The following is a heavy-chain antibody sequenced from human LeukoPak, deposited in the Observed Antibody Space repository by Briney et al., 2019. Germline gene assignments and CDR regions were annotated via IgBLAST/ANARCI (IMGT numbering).Heavy chain of an antibody. CDR2: IKSDGTSI. Sequence: TGGSLRLSCAASGFTFTSYWIHWVRQAPGKGLVWVSRIKSDGTSINYADSVKGRFTISRDNTKNTVYLQMNSLTAEDTAVYYCARDLGYCSGGTCYSVFDYWGQGTLVTVSS. J-gene: IGHJ4*02. CDR3: ARDLGYCSGGTCYSVFDY. D-gene: IGHD2-15*01. CDR1: GFTFTSYW. V-gene: IGHV3-74*01.